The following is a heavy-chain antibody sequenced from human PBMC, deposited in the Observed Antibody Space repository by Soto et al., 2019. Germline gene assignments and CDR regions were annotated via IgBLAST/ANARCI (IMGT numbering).Heavy chain of an antibody. Sequence: SETLSLTCTVSGDSIGTTHSYWAWIRQSPGKGLEWIGNIHYSGSTYYMPSLRSRVTLSVDTSKNQFSLRLTSVAAEDTAVYYCARHEGNGNVWPLDYWGQGILVT. CDR1: GDSIGTTHSY. CDR2: IHYSGST. D-gene: IGHD2-8*01. V-gene: IGHV4-39*01. CDR3: ARHEGNGNVWPLDY. J-gene: IGHJ4*02.